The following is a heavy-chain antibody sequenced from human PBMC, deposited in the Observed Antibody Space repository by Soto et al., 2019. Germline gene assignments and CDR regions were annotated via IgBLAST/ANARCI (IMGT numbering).Heavy chain of an antibody. CDR1: GFSLSNAKMG. Sequence: QVTLKESGPVLVKPTETLTLTCTVSGFSLSNAKMGVSWIRQPPGKALEWLAHSSSNDEKFYSTSLKSRLTISKDTSKSQVVITMTNMDPGDTATYFCARRTSPSGWLFDYWGQGTLVTVSS. D-gene: IGHD6-19*01. CDR3: ARRTSPSGWLFDY. CDR2: SSSNDEK. J-gene: IGHJ4*02. V-gene: IGHV2-26*01.